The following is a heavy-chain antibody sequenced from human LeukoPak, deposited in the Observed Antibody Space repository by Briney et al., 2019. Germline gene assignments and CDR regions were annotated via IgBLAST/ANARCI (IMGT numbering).Heavy chain of an antibody. V-gene: IGHV3-23*01. Sequence: KTGGSLRLSCAASGFTFSSYAMSWVRQAPGKGLEWVSGISGSGGSTYYADSVKGRFTISRDNSKNTLYLQMNSLRAEDTAVYYCAKDDGTRYFDWLGHADAFDIWGQGTMVTVSS. CDR2: ISGSGGST. CDR3: AKDDGTRYFDWLGHADAFDI. CDR1: GFTFSSYA. J-gene: IGHJ3*02. D-gene: IGHD3-9*01.